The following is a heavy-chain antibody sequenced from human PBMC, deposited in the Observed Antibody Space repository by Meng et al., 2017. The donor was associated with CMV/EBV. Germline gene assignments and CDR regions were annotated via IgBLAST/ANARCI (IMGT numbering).Heavy chain of an antibody. CDR1: EFIFNYYG. D-gene: IGHD3-10*01. J-gene: IGHJ4*02. CDR2: IDIDGTQR. Sequence: GESLKISCAAPEFIFNYYGMHWLRQAPGKGLEWLSFIDIDGTQRHIADIVWGRFIVSKDKSKNTVFLEMNSLRVGDTAVYYCVGHQGGPRDGVRLVWGQGTQVTVSS. CDR3: VGHQGGPRDGVRLV. V-gene: IGHV3-30*02.